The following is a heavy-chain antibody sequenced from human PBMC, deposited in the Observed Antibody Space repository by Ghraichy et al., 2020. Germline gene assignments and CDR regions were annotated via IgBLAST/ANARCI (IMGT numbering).Heavy chain of an antibody. D-gene: IGHD2-21*02. J-gene: IGHJ6*02. Sequence: SVKVSCKASGFTFTSSAVQWVRQARGQRLEWIGWIVVGSGNTNYAQKFQERVTITRDMSTSTAYMELSSLRSEDTAVYYCAARDCGGDCYYYYGMDVWGQGTTFTVSS. CDR3: AARDCGGDCYYYYGMDV. CDR1: GFTFTSSA. V-gene: IGHV1-58*01. CDR2: IVVGSGNT.